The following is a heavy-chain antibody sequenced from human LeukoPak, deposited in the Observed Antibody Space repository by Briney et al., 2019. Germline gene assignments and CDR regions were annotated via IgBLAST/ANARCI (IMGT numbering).Heavy chain of an antibody. J-gene: IGHJ3*02. CDR3: ASSSYDSSGTRGAFDI. CDR1: GFTVSSNY. D-gene: IGHD3-22*01. V-gene: IGHV3-23*01. Sequence: GGSLRLSCAASGFTVSSNYMSWVRQAPGKGLEWVSAISGSGGSIYYADSVKGRFTISRDNSKNTLYLQMNSLRAEDTAVYYCASSSYDSSGTRGAFDIWGQGTMVTVSS. CDR2: ISGSGGSI.